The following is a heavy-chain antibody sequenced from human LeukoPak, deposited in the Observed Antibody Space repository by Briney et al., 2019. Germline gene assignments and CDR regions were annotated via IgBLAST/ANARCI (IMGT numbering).Heavy chain of an antibody. Sequence: SETLSLTCTVSGYSISSGYYWGWIRQPPGKGLEWIGSIYHSGSTYYNPSFKSRVTITVDTSKNQFSLKLSSVTAADTAVYYCASVSGGSRLYYFDYWGQGTLVTVSS. CDR2: IYHSGST. J-gene: IGHJ4*02. V-gene: IGHV4-38-2*02. CDR1: GYSISSGYY. D-gene: IGHD2-15*01. CDR3: ASVSGGSRLYYFDY.